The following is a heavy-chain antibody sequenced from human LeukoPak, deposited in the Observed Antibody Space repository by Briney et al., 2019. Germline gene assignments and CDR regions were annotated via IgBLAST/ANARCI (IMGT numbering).Heavy chain of an antibody. CDR3: ATSMVRGVIRGYWYFVL. J-gene: IGHJ2*01. D-gene: IGHD3-10*01. V-gene: IGHV3-11*06. CDR2: ISSSSSYT. CDR1: GFTFSDYY. Sequence: GGSLRLSCAASGFTFSDYYMSWIRQAPGKGLEWVSYISSSSSYTNYADSVKGRLTISRDNAKNSLYLQMNSLRAEDTAVYYCATSMVRGVIRGYWYFVLWGRGTLVTVSS.